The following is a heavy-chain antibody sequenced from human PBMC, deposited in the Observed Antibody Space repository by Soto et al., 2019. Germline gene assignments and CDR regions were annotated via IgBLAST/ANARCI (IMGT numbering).Heavy chain of an antibody. D-gene: IGHD3-16*01. Sequence: GSLRLSCAAPGFTVSNYYVTWVRQAPGKGPEWVSTIDSGDRTYYGDSVKGRFTISRDNSKNTLYLQMNSLRAEDTAVYYCARVGRGTSQAPNHGMDVWGQGTTVTVSS. CDR1: GFTVSNYY. V-gene: IGHV3-66*01. CDR2: IDSGDRT. J-gene: IGHJ6*02. CDR3: ARVGRGTSQAPNHGMDV.